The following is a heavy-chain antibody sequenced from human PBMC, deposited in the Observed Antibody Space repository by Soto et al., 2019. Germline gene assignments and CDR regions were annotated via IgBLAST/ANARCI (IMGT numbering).Heavy chain of an antibody. CDR3: ARDSRTGCSSTDCYMS. J-gene: IGHJ5*02. Sequence: QVQLQESGPGLVKASVTLSLTCAVSGDSISSGAWWSWVRQSPGKGLQWIGEIYHSGNTRNNPSLKSRVTMSVDKSNNQFSLNLMSVTAADTATYYCARDSRTGCSSTDCYMSWGRGILVTVSS. V-gene: IGHV4-4*02. CDR1: GDSISSGAW. CDR2: IYHSGNT. D-gene: IGHD2-2*01.